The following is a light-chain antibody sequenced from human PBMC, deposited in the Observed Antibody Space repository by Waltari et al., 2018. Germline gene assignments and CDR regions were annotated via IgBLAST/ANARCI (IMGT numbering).Light chain of an antibody. CDR2: EVS. CDR1: SSDVGAYNF. J-gene: IGLJ2*01. V-gene: IGLV2-8*01. CDR3: CSYAGSNNL. Sequence: QSALTQPPSASGSPGQSVTISCTGTSSDVGAYNFVSWYQQHPGKAPKLLRYEVSKRPSGVPDRCSGPRSGNTASLTVSGLQSEDEADYYCCSYAGSNNLFGGGTKLTVL.